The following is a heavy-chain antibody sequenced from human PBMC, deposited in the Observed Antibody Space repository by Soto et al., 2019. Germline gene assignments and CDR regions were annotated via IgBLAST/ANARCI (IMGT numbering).Heavy chain of an antibody. Sequence: ASVKVSCKVSGYTLTELSMHWVRQAPGKGLEWMGGFDPEDGETIYAQKFQGRVTMTEDTSTDTAYMELSSLRSEDTAVYYCATSPPFISLAGSERDALAIWGQGTMVTVSS. CDR2: FDPEDGET. J-gene: IGHJ3*02. CDR3: ATSPPFISLAGSERDALAI. CDR1: GYTLTELS. V-gene: IGHV1-24*01. D-gene: IGHD6-19*01.